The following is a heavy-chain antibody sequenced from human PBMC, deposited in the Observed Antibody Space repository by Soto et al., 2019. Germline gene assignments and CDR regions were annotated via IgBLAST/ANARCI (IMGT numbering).Heavy chain of an antibody. V-gene: IGHV4-4*07. J-gene: IGHJ4*02. CDR1: GDSMTKYY. D-gene: IGHD1-26*01. CDR2: VYMSGST. Sequence: QVQLQESGPGLVKPSETLSLTCTVSGDSMTKYYWSWIRQPAGKGLEWIGRVYMSGSTNYNPSLKSRVTMSIYTSNNHFSLDLKSVTAADTAVYYCARTVGAAYYFDFWGQGALVTVSS. CDR3: ARTVGAAYYFDF.